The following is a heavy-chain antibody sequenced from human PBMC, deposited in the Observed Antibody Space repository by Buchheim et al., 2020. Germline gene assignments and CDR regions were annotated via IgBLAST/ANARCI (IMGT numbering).Heavy chain of an antibody. V-gene: IGHV3-30*04. J-gene: IGHJ6*02. D-gene: IGHD3/OR15-3a*01. CDR3: ARDDLEQKPYYYYGMDV. CDR1: GFTFSSYA. Sequence: QVQLVESGGGVVQPGRSLRLSCAASGFTFSSYAMHWVRQAPGKGLECVAVISYDGSNKYYADSVKGRFTISRDNSKNSLYLQMNSLRAEDTAVYYCARDDLEQKPYYYYGMDVWGQGTT. CDR2: ISYDGSNK.